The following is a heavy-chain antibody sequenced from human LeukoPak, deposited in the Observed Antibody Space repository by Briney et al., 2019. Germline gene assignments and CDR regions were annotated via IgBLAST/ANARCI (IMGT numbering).Heavy chain of an antibody. Sequence: PSETLSLTCTASGGSISSGGYYWSWIRQHPGKGLEWIGYIYYSGSTYYNPSLKSRVTISVDTSKNQFSLKLSSVTAADTAVYYRARVYDSRPIVDYWGQGTLVTVSS. CDR3: ARVYDSRPIVDY. D-gene: IGHD3-22*01. V-gene: IGHV4-31*03. CDR1: GGSISSGGYY. CDR2: IYYSGST. J-gene: IGHJ4*02.